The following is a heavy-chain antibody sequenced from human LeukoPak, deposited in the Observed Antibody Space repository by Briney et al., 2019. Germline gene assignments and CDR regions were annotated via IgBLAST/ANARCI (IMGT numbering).Heavy chain of an antibody. CDR2: INPSGGST. CDR1: GYTFTSYY. V-gene: IGHV1-46*01. CDR3: ARDAETDSSGYYSDY. J-gene: IGHJ4*02. Sequence: ASVKVSCKASGYTFTSYYMHWVRQAPGQGLEWMGIINPSGGSTSYAQKFQGRVTITRDMSTSTVYMELSSLRSEDTAVYYCARDAETDSSGYYSDYWGQGTLVTVSS. D-gene: IGHD3-22*01.